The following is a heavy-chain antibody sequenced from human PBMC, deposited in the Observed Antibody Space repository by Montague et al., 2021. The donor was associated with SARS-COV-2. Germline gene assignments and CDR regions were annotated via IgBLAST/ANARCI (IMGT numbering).Heavy chain of an antibody. CDR2: AHVRSAV. CDR1: GESISSYY. CDR3: TRGRAISTLFVPHQRWFDP. D-gene: IGHD3-9*01. V-gene: IGHV4-34*01. J-gene: IGHJ5*02. Sequence: SETLSLTCAVYGESISSYYWNWIRWRCRGAQEQIGGAHVRSAVTNSPPIKSRVRITVDTSKNQLSLKLSSVTAADTAVYYCTRGRAISTLFVPHQRWFDP.